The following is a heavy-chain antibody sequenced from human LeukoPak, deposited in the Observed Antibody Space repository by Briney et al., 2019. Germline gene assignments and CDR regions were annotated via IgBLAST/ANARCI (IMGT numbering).Heavy chain of an antibody. CDR3: ARAPVAGTNNWFDP. CDR1: GGSFSGYY. D-gene: IGHD6-19*01. Sequence: SETLSLTCAVYGGSFSGYYWSWIRQPPGKGLEWIGEINHSGSTNYNPSLKSRVTISVDPSKNQFSLKLSSVTAADTAVYYCARAPVAGTNNWFDPWGQGTLVTVSS. J-gene: IGHJ5*02. V-gene: IGHV4-34*01. CDR2: INHSGST.